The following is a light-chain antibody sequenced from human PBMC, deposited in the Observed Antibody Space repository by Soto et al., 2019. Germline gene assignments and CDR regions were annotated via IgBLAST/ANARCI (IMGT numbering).Light chain of an antibody. CDR1: QGISNF. Sequence: DIQMTQSPSSLSASVGDRVTITCRASQGISNFLAWYQQRPGKVPKLLLYGASTLQSGVPSRFSGSGSGTDFTVTISSLQPEDVATYYCQKYNIAPFTFGPGTKVDI. J-gene: IGKJ3*01. CDR3: QKYNIAPFT. V-gene: IGKV1-27*01. CDR2: GAS.